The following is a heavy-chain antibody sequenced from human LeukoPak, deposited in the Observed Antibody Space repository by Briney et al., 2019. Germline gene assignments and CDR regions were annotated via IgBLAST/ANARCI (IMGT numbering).Heavy chain of an antibody. V-gene: IGHV3-11*01. J-gene: IGHJ4*02. Sequence: GGSLRLSCAASGFTFSDYYMSWIRQAPGKGLEWVSYISSSGSTKYYAESVKGRFTISRDNAKNSLYLQMNSLRPEDTAVYYCAKKLGGPIPAPGYFDYWGQGTLVTVSS. CDR3: AKKLGGPIPAPGYFDY. CDR2: ISSSGSTK. CDR1: GFTFSDYY. D-gene: IGHD6-13*01.